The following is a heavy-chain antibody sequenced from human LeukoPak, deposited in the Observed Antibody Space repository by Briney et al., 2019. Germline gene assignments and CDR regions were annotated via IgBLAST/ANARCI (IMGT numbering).Heavy chain of an antibody. V-gene: IGHV4-61*08. CDR2: IHYSGST. D-gene: IGHD4-17*01. CDR1: GGSISSGGYH. CDR3: ARDPTTVTKGFDI. Sequence: SETLSLTCTVSGGSISSGGYHWSWIRQHPGKGLEWIGYIHYSGSTYYNPSLKSRVTISVDTSKKQFSLKMTSVTAADTAVYYCARDPTTVTKGFDIWGQGTLVTVSS. J-gene: IGHJ3*02.